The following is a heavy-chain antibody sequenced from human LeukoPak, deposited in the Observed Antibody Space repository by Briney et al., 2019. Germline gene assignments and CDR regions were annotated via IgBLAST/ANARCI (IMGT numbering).Heavy chain of an antibody. CDR1: GFTFSSYG. V-gene: IGHV3-23*01. D-gene: IGHD3-22*01. J-gene: IGHJ3*02. CDR2: ISGPGGRT. Sequence: GGSLRLSCAASGFTFSSYGMSWVRQAPGKGLEWVSAISGPGGRTYYADSVKGRFTISRDNSKNTLYLQMNSLRAEDTAVYYCAKDQGTMIVVVTFDAFDIWGQETVVTVSS. CDR3: AKDQGTMIVVVTFDAFDI.